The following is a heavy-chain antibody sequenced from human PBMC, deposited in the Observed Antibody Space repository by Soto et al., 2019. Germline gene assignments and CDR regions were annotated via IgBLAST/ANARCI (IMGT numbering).Heavy chain of an antibody. CDR1: GGTFSNYP. V-gene: IGHV1-69*18. Sequence: QVQLVQSGPEVKKPGSSVKVSCKASGGTFSNYPISWVRQAPGQGLEWMGTLLPIIGTTNYAQKFRDRITLTADESTHTADMAVRSLTSEDTAVYYCARARPLRGCYYCGQGNLVAVSS. J-gene: IGHJ4*02. CDR2: LLPIIGTT. D-gene: IGHD2-15*01. CDR3: ARARPLRGCYY.